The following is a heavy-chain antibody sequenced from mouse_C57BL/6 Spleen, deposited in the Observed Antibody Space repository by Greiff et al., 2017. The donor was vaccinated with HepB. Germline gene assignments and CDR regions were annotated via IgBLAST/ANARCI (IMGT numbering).Heavy chain of an antibody. CDR1: GYTFTSYW. CDR3: AREGSPDYFDY. Sequence: VQLQQPGAELVKPGASVKLSCKASGYTFTSYWMHWVKQRPGQGLEWIGMIHPNSGSTNYNEKFKSKATLTVDKSSSTAYMQRSSMTSEDSAVYYCAREGSPDYFDYWGQGTTLTVSS. J-gene: IGHJ2*01. CDR2: IHPNSGST. V-gene: IGHV1-64*01.